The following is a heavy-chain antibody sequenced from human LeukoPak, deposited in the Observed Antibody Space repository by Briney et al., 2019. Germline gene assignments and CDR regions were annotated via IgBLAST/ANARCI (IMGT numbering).Heavy chain of an antibody. CDR3: ARNREQLGFYYYYYYMDV. CDR2: ISSSSSYI. J-gene: IGHJ6*03. D-gene: IGHD6-13*01. CDR1: GFTFSSYS. V-gene: IGHV3-21*01. Sequence: GGSLRLSCAASGFTFSSYSMNWVRQAPGKGLEWVSSISSSSSYIYYADSVKGRFTISRDNAKNSLYLQMNSLRAEDTAVYYCARNREQLGFYYYYYYMDVWGKGTTVTVSS.